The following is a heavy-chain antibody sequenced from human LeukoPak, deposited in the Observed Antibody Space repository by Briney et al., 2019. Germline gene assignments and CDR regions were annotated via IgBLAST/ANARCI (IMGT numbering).Heavy chain of an antibody. CDR3: ARVVDSTRAFHV. J-gene: IGHJ3*01. Sequence: PGGSLRLSCAASGFTVSNNFMSWVRQAPGQGLEWVSLISGGGGTYYAASVKGRFTISRGNSENSLYLQMNSLRPEDTAAYYCARVVDSTRAFHVWGQGTLVTVPS. CDR2: ISGGGGT. CDR1: GFTVSNNF. V-gene: IGHV3-66*01. D-gene: IGHD2-21*01.